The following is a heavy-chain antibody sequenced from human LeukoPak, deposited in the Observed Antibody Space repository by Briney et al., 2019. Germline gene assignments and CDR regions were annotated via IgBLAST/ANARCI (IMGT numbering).Heavy chain of an antibody. CDR2: IYYSGST. V-gene: IGHV4-59*01. Sequence: PSETLSLTCTVSGGSISSYYWSWIRQPPGKGLEWIGYIYYSGSTNYNPSLKSRVTISVDTSKNQFSLKLSSVTAADTAVYYCARDTTTGYCSSTSCWAFGIWGQGTMVTVSS. J-gene: IGHJ3*02. CDR1: GGSISSYY. CDR3: ARDTTTGYCSSTSCWAFGI. D-gene: IGHD2-2*01.